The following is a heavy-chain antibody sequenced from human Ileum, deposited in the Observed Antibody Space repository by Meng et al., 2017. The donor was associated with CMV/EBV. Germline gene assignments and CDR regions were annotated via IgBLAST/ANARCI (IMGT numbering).Heavy chain of an antibody. D-gene: IGHD2-15*01. CDR1: GFTFSSYE. V-gene: IGHV3-48*03. CDR2: ISSSGSTI. J-gene: IGHJ6*02. CDR3: ARVSGYYYYGMDV. Sequence: LTCAASGFTFSSYEMNWVRQAPGKGLEWVSYISSSGSTIYYADSVKGRFTISRDNAKNSLYLQMNSLRAEDTAVYYCARVSGYYYYGMDVWGQGTTVTVSS.